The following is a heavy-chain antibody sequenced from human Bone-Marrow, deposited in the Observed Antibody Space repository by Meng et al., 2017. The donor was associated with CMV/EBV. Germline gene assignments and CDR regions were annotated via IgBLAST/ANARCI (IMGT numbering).Heavy chain of an antibody. CDR3: ARHQEYSYGRRVLMGSFDF. D-gene: IGHD5-18*01. CDR2: IYPRDSDA. Sequence: GESLKISCKASGYIFTTYWIGWVRQMPGKGLEWMGIIYPRDSDARYSPSFQGQVTISVDKSINIAYLQWSSLKASDTATYYCARHQEYSYGRRVLMGSFDFWGQGTMVTVSS. V-gene: IGHV5-51*01. CDR1: GYIFTTYW. J-gene: IGHJ3*01.